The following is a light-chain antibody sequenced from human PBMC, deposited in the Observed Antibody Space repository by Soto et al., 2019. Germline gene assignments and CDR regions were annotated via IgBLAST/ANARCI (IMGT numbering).Light chain of an antibody. CDR3: QTWSTDIRV. V-gene: IGLV4-69*01. Sequence: QSVLTQPPSASASLGASVKLTCTLSSGHNSYAIAWHLQQPEKGPRYLMKLNSDGSHSKGDGIPDRFSGSSSGAERYLTISSLQSEDEADYYCQTWSTDIRVFGGGTKLTVL. CDR2: LNSDGSH. CDR1: SGHNSYA. J-gene: IGLJ3*02.